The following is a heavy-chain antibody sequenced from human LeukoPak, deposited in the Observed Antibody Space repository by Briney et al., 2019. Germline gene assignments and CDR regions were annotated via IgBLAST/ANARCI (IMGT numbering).Heavy chain of an antibody. Sequence: ASVKVSCKASGYTFTSYYMHWVRQAPGRGLEWMGIINPSGGSTTSYAQKFQGRVTMTRDTSTSTVDMELSSLTSEDTAVYYCARASSSGRRFDYWGQGTLVTVSS. CDR3: ARASSSGRRFDY. J-gene: IGHJ4*02. V-gene: IGHV1-46*01. CDR1: GYTFTSYY. CDR2: INPSGGSTT. D-gene: IGHD3-22*01.